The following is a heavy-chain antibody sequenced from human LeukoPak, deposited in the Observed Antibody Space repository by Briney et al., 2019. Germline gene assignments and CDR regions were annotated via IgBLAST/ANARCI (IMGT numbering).Heavy chain of an antibody. V-gene: IGHV3-23*01. D-gene: IGHD6-19*01. CDR1: GFTFSSYA. CDR2: ISGSGGST. J-gene: IGHJ4*02. CDR3: AKGSLQWLVLLYY. Sequence: GGSLRLSCAASGFTFSSYAMSWVRQAPGKGLEWVSAISGSGGSTYYADSVKGRFTISRDNSKNTLYLQRNSLRAEDTAVYYCAKGSLQWLVLLYYWGQGTLVTVSS.